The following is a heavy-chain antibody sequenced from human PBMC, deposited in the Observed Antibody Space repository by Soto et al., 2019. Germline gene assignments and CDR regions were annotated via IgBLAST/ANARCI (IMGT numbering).Heavy chain of an antibody. D-gene: IGHD6-19*01. Sequence: QVQLVQSGAEVKKPGASVKVSCKASRYTFTSDYMHWVRQAPGQGLEWMGIIKPSGGSTSYARKFLGGGTMTRDASTSTVYMELSSLRCEETAVFYCARGIPVAGTIFDYWGQGTLVTVSS. J-gene: IGHJ4*02. CDR1: RYTFTSDY. V-gene: IGHV1-46*03. CDR2: IKPSGGST. CDR3: ARGIPVAGTIFDY.